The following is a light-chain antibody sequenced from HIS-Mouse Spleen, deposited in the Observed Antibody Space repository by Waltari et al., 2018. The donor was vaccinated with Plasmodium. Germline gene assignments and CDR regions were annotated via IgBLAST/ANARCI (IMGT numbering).Light chain of an antibody. Sequence: EIVMTQSPPTLSVSPGERATISCRASPCVSSNLSWYQQKPGQAPRLLIYGASTRATGIPARCGGRGSGTEFTLTISTLRSEDLAVYYCQQYHNGSFTFGPGTKVDI. CDR3: QQYHNGSFT. CDR2: GAS. V-gene: IGKV3-15*01. J-gene: IGKJ3*01. CDR1: PCVSSN.